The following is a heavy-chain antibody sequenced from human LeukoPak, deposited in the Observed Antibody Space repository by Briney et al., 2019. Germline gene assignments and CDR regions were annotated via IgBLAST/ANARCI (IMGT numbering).Heavy chain of an antibody. Sequence: RPGGSLRLSCTASGFTFSSYGMHWVRQAPGKGLEWVAVISYDGSNKYYADSVKGRFTISRDNSKNTLYLQMNSLRAEDTAVYYCAKDIAGPAADPYFDYWGQGTLVTVSS. CDR1: GFTFSSYG. CDR2: ISYDGSNK. V-gene: IGHV3-30*18. D-gene: IGHD2-2*01. J-gene: IGHJ4*02. CDR3: AKDIAGPAADPYFDY.